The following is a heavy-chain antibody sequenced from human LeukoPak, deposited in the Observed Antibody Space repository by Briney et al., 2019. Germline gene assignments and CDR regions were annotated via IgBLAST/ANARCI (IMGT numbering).Heavy chain of an antibody. J-gene: IGHJ1*01. Sequence: ETLSLACTVSGGSISSYYWSWIRQPPGKGLEWIGYIYYTGSTNYNPSLKSRVTISLDTSKTQFSLKLSSVTAADTAVYYCARHDSAGYSYFQYWGQGTLVTVSS. CDR3: ARHDSAGYSYFQY. V-gene: IGHV4-59*08. D-gene: IGHD3-22*01. CDR1: GGSISSYY. CDR2: IYYTGST.